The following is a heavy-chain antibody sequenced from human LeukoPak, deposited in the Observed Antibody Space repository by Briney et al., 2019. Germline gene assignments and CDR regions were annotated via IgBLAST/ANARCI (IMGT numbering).Heavy chain of an antibody. D-gene: IGHD3-10*01. V-gene: IGHV3-66*01. CDR3: AGSYYNVFDY. CDR2: IYSGGRT. J-gene: IGHJ4*02. Sequence: GGSLRLSCAASGFTVSSNYMSWVRQAPGKGLEWVSVIYSGGRTYYADSVKGRLTISRDNSKTTLYLQMNSLRAEDTAVYYCAGSYYNVFDYWGQGTLVTVSS. CDR1: GFTVSSNY.